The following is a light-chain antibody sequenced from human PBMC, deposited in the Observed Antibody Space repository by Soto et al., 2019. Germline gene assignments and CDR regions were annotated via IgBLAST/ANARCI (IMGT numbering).Light chain of an antibody. CDR3: LLYFGGPWV. J-gene: IGLJ7*01. CDR1: TGVVTRDHY. CDR2: TTT. Sequence: AVVTQESSVTVSPGGTVTLTCGSSTGVVTRDHYPNWFQQKPGQPPRALISTTTNRHSWTPARFSGSLLGDKAALTLSGVQPEDEADYYCLLYFGGPWVFGGGTQLTVL. V-gene: IGLV7-43*01.